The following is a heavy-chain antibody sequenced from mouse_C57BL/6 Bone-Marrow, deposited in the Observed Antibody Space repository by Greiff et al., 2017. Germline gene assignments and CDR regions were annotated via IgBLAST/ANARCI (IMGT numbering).Heavy chain of an antibody. CDR2: INPNYGST. CDR3: ARSGYGSSSDY. J-gene: IGHJ2*01. CDR1: GYSFTDYN. Sequence: EVQLQQSGPELAKPGASVQISCKASGYSFTDYNMNWVKQSNGKSLEWIGEINPNYGSTSYNQKFKGKATLTADQSSSTAYMQLNSLTSEDSAVYYCARSGYGSSSDYWGQGTTLTVSA. D-gene: IGHD1-1*01. V-gene: IGHV1-39*01.